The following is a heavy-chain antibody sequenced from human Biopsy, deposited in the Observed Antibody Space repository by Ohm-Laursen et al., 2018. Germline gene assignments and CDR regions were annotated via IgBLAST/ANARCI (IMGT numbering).Heavy chain of an antibody. CDR2: INKDSDTA. Sequence: SLRLSCAASGFIFDDYDMHWVRQAPGKGLEWVSRINKDSDTADYVDSVRGRFTISRDNARKTLFLQMNSLRPEDTALYYCVKDRGGARASFHYWGQGIRVAVSS. D-gene: IGHD3-16*01. CDR3: VKDRGGARASFHY. V-gene: IGHV3-9*01. J-gene: IGHJ4*02. CDR1: GFIFDDYD.